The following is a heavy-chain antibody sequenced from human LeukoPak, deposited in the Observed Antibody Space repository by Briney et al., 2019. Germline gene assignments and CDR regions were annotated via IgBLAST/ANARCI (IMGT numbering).Heavy chain of an antibody. J-gene: IGHJ6*03. D-gene: IGHD6-6*01. CDR2: ISAYNGNT. Sequence: ASVKVSCKASGYTFTSYGISWVRQAPGQGLEWMGWISAYNGNTNYAQKLQGRVTMTTDTSTSTAYMELRSLRSDDTAVYYSALVRNYYYYYMDVWGQGTLVTVSS. V-gene: IGHV1-18*01. CDR3: ALVRNYYYYYMDV. CDR1: GYTFTSYG.